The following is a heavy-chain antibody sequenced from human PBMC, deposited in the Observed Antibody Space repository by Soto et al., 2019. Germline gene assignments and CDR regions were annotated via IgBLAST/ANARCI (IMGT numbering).Heavy chain of an antibody. CDR3: VKVSSMVRGVIDNWFDP. CDR1: GGTFSSYA. D-gene: IGHD3-10*01. J-gene: IGHJ5*02. Sequence: QVQLVQSGAEVKKPGSSVKVSCKASGGTFSSYAINWVRQAPGQGREWMGGIIPMYGPAKYAQKFQGRVTITADESTSTAYMHLSSLRSEDTAVYYCVKVSSMVRGVIDNWFDPWGQGTLVTVSS. CDR2: IIPMYGPA. V-gene: IGHV1-69*01.